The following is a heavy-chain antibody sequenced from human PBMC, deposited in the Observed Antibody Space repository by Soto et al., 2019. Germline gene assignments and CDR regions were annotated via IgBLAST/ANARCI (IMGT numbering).Heavy chain of an antibody. CDR2: INHSGRT. D-gene: IGHD3-10*01. CDR1: GGSFSGYY. J-gene: IGHJ5*02. V-gene: IGHV4-34*01. Sequence: QVQLQQWGAGLLKPSETLSLTCAVYGGSFSGYYWSWIRQPPGKGLEWIGEINHSGRTNYNPSLKDRVTISVDTSKNQFSLKLRSVTAAHTAVYACARGPSMGWFDPWGQGTLVTVSS. CDR3: ARGPSMGWFDP.